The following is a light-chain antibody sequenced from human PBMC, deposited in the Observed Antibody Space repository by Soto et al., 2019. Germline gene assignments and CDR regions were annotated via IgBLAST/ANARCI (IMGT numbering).Light chain of an antibody. CDR3: CSYAGRSTSWV. V-gene: IGLV2-23*01. Sequence: QSALTQPASVSGSPGQSITISCTGTSSDVGSYNLVSWYQQHPGKAPKLMIYEGSKRPSGVSNRFSGSKSGNTASLKISGLQAEDEANYYCCSYAGRSTSWVFGGGTKVTVL. CDR1: SSDVGSYNL. J-gene: IGLJ3*02. CDR2: EGS.